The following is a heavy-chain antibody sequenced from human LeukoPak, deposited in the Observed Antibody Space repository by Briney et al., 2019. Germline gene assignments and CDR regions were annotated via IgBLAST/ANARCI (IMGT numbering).Heavy chain of an antibody. CDR2: INPSGGST. Sequence: ASVKVSCTASGYTFTIYYMHWVRQAPGQGLEWMGIINPSGGSTSYAQKFQGRVTMTRDTSTSTVYMELSSLRSEDTAVYYCARADALDDYGPKDAFDIWGQGTMVTVSS. D-gene: IGHD4-17*01. J-gene: IGHJ3*02. V-gene: IGHV1-46*01. CDR1: GYTFTIYY. CDR3: ARADALDDYGPKDAFDI.